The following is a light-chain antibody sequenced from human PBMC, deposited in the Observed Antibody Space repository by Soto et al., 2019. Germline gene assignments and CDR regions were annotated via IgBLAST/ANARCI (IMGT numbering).Light chain of an antibody. CDR2: GAS. Sequence: EIVMTQSPATLSVSPGERATLSCRASQSVSSNLAWYLQKPGQAPRLLIYGASTRATDIPARFSGSGSGTEFTLTINSLHSEDFAIYYCQQDNNWPRTFGQGTKVEIK. V-gene: IGKV3-15*01. J-gene: IGKJ1*01. CDR1: QSVSSN. CDR3: QQDNNWPRT.